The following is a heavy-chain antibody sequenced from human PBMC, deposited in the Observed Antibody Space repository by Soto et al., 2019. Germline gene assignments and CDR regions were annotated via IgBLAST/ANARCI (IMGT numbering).Heavy chain of an antibody. CDR2: ISRTTNYI. J-gene: IGHJ4*02. Sequence: GGSMRIACAACGFTFTRYSMTWVLQAPGKGLECFPSISRTTNYIYYGDSMKCRFTISRDNAKNSLYLEMNCLRAEDTAVYHCARESESLTSSFDSWGKETRV. CDR3: ARESESLTSSFDS. CDR1: GFTFTRYS. V-gene: IGHV3-21*06.